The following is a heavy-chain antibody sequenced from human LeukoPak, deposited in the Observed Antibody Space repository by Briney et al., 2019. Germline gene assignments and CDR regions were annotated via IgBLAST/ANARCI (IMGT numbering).Heavy chain of an antibody. D-gene: IGHD3-3*01. CDR2: INHSGST. CDR1: GGSFSSYY. CDR3: ARGRRYYDFWSGYYYDY. Sequence: KPSETLSLTCAVYGGSFSSYYWSWIRQPPGKGLEWIGEINHSGSTNYNPSLKSRVTISVDTSKNQFFLKLSAVTAADTAVYYCARGRRYYDFWSGYYYDYWGQGTLVTVSS. J-gene: IGHJ4*02. V-gene: IGHV4-34*01.